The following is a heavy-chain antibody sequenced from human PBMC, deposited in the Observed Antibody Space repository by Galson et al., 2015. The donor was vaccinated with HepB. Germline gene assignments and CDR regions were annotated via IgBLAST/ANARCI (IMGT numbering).Heavy chain of an antibody. V-gene: IGHV3-48*01. D-gene: IGHD1-26*01. CDR1: GFTFSSYG. CDR2: ISSSSSTI. Sequence: SLRLSCAASGFTFSSYGMHWVRQAPGKGLEWVSYISSSSSTISYADSVKGRFTISRDNAKNSLYLQMNSLRAEDTAVYYCARATEGAITDYWGQGTLVTVSS. J-gene: IGHJ4*02. CDR3: ARATEGAITDY.